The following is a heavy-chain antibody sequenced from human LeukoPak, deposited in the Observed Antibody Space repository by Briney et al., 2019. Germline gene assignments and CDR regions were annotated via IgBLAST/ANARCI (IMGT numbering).Heavy chain of an antibody. Sequence: SETLSLTCTVSGGSISSYYWSWIRQPPGKGLEWIGYIYNSGSTNYNPSLRSRVTISVDTSKKQFSLKLSSVTAADTAVYYCATSSHDLLDTDYWGQGTLVTVSS. D-gene: IGHD3-22*01. CDR1: GGSISSYY. CDR2: IYNSGST. V-gene: IGHV4-59*01. CDR3: ATSSHDLLDTDY. J-gene: IGHJ4*02.